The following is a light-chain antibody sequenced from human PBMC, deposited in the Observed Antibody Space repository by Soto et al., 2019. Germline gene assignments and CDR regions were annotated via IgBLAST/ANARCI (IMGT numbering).Light chain of an antibody. Sequence: EILLTQSPATLSVSPGERATLSCRASQSVSSNLAWYQQKPGQPPRLLIYGASTRDTGIPARFSGSGSGTEFTLTISRLQSEDFEVYYCQQYNNWPRTFGQGTKVDIK. V-gene: IGKV3D-15*01. CDR2: GAS. CDR1: QSVSSN. J-gene: IGKJ1*01. CDR3: QQYNNWPRT.